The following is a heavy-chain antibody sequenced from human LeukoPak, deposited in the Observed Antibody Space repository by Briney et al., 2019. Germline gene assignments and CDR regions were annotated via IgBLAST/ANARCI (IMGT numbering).Heavy chain of an antibody. CDR3: ARDRGSSGWNFDP. D-gene: IGHD6-19*01. CDR2: INSDGSST. J-gene: IGHJ5*02. V-gene: IGHV3-74*01. Sequence: PGGSLRLSCAASGFTFSSYWMHWVRQAPGKGLVWVSRINSDGSSTSYADSVKGRFTISRDNAKNTLYLQMNSLRAEDTAVYFCARDRGSSGWNFDPWGQGTLVTVSS. CDR1: GFTFSSYW.